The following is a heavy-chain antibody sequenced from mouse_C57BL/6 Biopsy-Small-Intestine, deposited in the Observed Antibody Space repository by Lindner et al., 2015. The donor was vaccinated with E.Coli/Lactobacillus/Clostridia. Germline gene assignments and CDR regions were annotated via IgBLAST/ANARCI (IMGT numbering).Heavy chain of an antibody. Sequence: VQLQESGPGLTKPSQTLSLTCSVTGYSITSDYWNWIRKFPGNKLEYMGYISYIGSTYHNPSLKSRISITRDTSKNQYYLQLNSVTTEDTATYYCARYPYYYGSSSSYWYFDVWGTGTTVTVSS. CDR2: ISYIGST. CDR1: GYSITSDY. CDR3: ARYPYYYGSSSSYWYFDV. J-gene: IGHJ1*03. D-gene: IGHD1-1*01. V-gene: IGHV3-8*01.